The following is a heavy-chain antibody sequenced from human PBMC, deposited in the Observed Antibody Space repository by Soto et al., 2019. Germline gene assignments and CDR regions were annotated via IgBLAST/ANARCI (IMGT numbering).Heavy chain of an antibody. D-gene: IGHD3-22*01. CDR3: ARDKGRNVYYYDSSGYYSAPNFDY. J-gene: IGHJ4*02. Sequence: ASVKVSCKASGYTFTSYGISWVRQAPGQGLEWMGWISAYNGNTNYAQKLQGRVTMTTDTSTSTAYMGLRSLRSDDTAVYYCARDKGRNVYYYDSSGYYSAPNFDYWGQGTLVTVSS. V-gene: IGHV1-18*04. CDR1: GYTFTSYG. CDR2: ISAYNGNT.